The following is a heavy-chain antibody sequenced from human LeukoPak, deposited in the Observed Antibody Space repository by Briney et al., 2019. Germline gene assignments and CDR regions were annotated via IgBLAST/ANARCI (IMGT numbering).Heavy chain of an antibody. J-gene: IGHJ4*02. CDR3: ARGPSGSYYFDY. V-gene: IGHV1-69*05. Sequence: SVKVSCKASGGTFSSYAISWVRQAPGQGLEWMGGIIPIFGTANYAQKFQGRVTMTRDTSTSTVYMELSSLRSEDTAVYYCARGPSGSYYFDYWGQGTLVTVSS. CDR2: IIPIFGTA. CDR1: GGTFSSYA. D-gene: IGHD1-26*01.